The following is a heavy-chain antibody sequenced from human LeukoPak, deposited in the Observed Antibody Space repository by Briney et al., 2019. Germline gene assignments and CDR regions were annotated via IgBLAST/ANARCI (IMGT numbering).Heavy chain of an antibody. CDR2: IYYSGST. J-gene: IGHJ6*02. CDR3: ARGAGIQLWPDPYYYYYGMDV. Sequence: SETLSLTCTVSGGSISSYYWSWIRQPPGKGLEWIGHIYYSGSTNYNPSLKSRVTISVDTSKNQFSLKLSSVTAADTAVYYCARGAGIQLWPDPYYYYYGMDVWGQGTTVTVSS. CDR1: GGSISSYY. V-gene: IGHV4-59*01. D-gene: IGHD5-18*01.